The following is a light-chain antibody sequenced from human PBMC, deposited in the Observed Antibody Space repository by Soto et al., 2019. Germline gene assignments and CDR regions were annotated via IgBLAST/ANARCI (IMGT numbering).Light chain of an antibody. J-gene: IGKJ4*01. CDR3: QQYDIWPLT. CDR2: GAS. V-gene: IGKV3D-15*01. CDR1: QTVITS. Sequence: EIVLTQSPGTLSLSPGDRATLSCRASQTVITSVAWYQQKPGQAPRLLMYGASTRATGMPDRFSGSGSGTEFTLIISSLQSEDFAVYYCQQYDIWPLTFGGGTKVDIK.